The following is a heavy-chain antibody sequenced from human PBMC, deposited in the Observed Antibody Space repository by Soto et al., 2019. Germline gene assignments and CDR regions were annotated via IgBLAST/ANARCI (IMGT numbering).Heavy chain of an antibody. CDR2: ISSSGGTI. CDR3: AREGSRVDSSWNY. J-gene: IGHJ4*02. Sequence: EVQLVESGGGLVQPGGSLRLSCAVSGFTFSSYEMNWVRQAPGKGLEWVSYISSSGGTIYYADSVKGRFTISRDNAKNSLYLQMNSLRAEDTAVYYCAREGSRVDSSWNYWGQGTLVTVSS. D-gene: IGHD6-13*01. V-gene: IGHV3-48*03. CDR1: GFTFSSYE.